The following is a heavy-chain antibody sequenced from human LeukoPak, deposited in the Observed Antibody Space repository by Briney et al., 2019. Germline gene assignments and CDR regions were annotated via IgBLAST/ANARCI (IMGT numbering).Heavy chain of an antibody. CDR1: GFTFRNYW. D-gene: IGHD4/OR15-4a*01. V-gene: IGHV3-74*01. J-gene: IGHJ4*02. Sequence: PGGSLRLSCAASGFTFRNYWMHCVRQAPGKGRVWVSLINNDGTFTTYADSVKGRFTISRDNATNTPHLQMNSLRAEDTALYYCARDDVRTTPFDYWAQGALVTVSS. CDR2: INNDGTFT. CDR3: ARDDVRTTPFDY.